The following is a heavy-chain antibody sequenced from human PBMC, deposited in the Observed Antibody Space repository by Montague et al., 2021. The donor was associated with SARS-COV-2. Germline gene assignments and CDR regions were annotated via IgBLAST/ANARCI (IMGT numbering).Heavy chain of an antibody. Sequence: SLRLSCAASGLSVGNSNMHWVRQAPGKGLEWVAVFSFVGSNRYYADSEKGRFTISRDDSENKLHLQMNSLRPEDTAVYYCANWENWGQGTLVIVSS. CDR3: ANWEN. CDR2: FSFVGSNR. CDR1: GLSVGNSN. J-gene: IGHJ4*02. V-gene: IGHV3-30*18. D-gene: IGHD1-26*01.